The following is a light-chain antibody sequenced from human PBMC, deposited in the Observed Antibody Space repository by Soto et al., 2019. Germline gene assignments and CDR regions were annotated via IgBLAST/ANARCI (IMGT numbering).Light chain of an antibody. J-gene: IGKJ1*01. CDR1: QGIRKD. CDR2: ATY. Sequence: AIPMTQSPSSLSASVGDRVTITCRASQGIRKDLGWYQQRPGKAPKLLIYATYDLQTGVPSRFSGSGYGTDFTLTISSLQPEDCATYYCLQDDSYPRTFGQGTKVEIK. CDR3: LQDDSYPRT. V-gene: IGKV1-6*01.